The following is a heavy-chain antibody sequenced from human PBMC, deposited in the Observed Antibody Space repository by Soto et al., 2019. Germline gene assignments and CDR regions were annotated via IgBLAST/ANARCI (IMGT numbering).Heavy chain of an antibody. CDR2: IKPDGSEK. Sequence: EVQLVESGGGLVQPGGSLTLSCAASGFTFRSSWMTWVRLAPGKGLDWVANIKPDGSEKYYVDSVKGGFTISRDNARNSLYLQMNSLRAEDTAVYYCARSNRGAFDIWGQGTMVTVSS. D-gene: IGHD4-4*01. CDR3: ARSNRGAFDI. V-gene: IGHV3-7*01. J-gene: IGHJ3*02. CDR1: GFTFRSSW.